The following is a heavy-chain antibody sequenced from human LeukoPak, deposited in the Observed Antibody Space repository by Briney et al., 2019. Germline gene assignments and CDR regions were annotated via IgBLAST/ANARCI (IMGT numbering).Heavy chain of an antibody. Sequence: PGGSLRLSCAASGFTFSNYDMSWVRQAPGKGLEWVSAISGSGGSTYYADSVKGRFTISRDNSKNTLYLQMNSLRAEDTAVYYCAKGGSMVRGLYYFDYWGQGTLVTVSS. V-gene: IGHV3-23*01. CDR2: ISGSGGST. CDR1: GFTFSNYD. D-gene: IGHD3-10*01. J-gene: IGHJ4*02. CDR3: AKGGSMVRGLYYFDY.